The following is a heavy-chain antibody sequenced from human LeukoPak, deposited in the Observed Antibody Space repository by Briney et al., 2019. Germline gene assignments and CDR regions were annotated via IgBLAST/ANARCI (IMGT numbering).Heavy chain of an antibody. CDR3: ARATLSLTGAFDI. CDR1: GFTFRSYS. CDR2: ISSSSSYI. D-gene: IGHD2/OR15-2a*01. Sequence: GGSLRLSCAASGFTFRSYSMNWVRKAPGKGLEWVSSISSSSSYIYYADSVKGRFTISRDNAKNSLYLQMNSLRAEDTAVYYCARATLSLTGAFDIWGQGTMVTVSS. J-gene: IGHJ3*02. V-gene: IGHV3-21*01.